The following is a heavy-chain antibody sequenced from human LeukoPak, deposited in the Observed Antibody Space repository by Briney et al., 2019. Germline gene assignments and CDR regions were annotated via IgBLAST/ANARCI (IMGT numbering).Heavy chain of an antibody. CDR2: MHPRSGTT. V-gene: IGHV1-8*01. CDR3: ARGTESTGIYYYYGMDV. D-gene: IGHD2-8*02. Sequence: GASVKVSCKASGYTFTSYDINWGRHATGQGLGWMGSMHPRSGTTGYAQKFKGRVTMTRTTSISTAYMELSSMRSEATAVYYCARGTESTGIYYYYGMDVWGQGTTVTVSS. J-gene: IGHJ6*02. CDR1: GYTFTSYD.